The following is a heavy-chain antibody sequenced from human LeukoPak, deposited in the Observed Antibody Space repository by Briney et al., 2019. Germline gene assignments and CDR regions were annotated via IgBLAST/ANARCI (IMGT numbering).Heavy chain of an antibody. Sequence: SGGSLRLSCGASGFIFSYSWMSWVRQAPGKGLEWVANMNQDGSEKDYVDSVKGRFTISRDNARNSLYLQMSSLRAEDTAVYYCATYTHWVAGDVWGQGTTVTVSS. V-gene: IGHV3-7*01. CDR1: GFIFSYSW. CDR2: MNQDGSEK. J-gene: IGHJ6*02. D-gene: IGHD3-16*01. CDR3: ATYTHWVAGDV.